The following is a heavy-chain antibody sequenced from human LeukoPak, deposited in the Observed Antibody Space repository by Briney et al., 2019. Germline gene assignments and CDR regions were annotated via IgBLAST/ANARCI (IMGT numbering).Heavy chain of an antibody. D-gene: IGHD1-1*01. CDR1: GYTFTSYG. J-gene: IGHJ5*02. V-gene: IGHV1-3*01. CDR2: INAGNGNT. CDR3: ASQYNWNDLGWFDP. Sequence: ASVKVSCKASGYTFTSYGISWVRQAPGQRLEWMGWINAGNGNTKYSQKFQGRVTITRGTSASTAYMELSSLRSEDTAVYYCASQYNWNDLGWFDPWGQGTLVTVSS.